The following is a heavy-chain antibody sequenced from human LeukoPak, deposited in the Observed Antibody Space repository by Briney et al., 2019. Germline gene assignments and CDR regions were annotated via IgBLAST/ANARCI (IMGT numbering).Heavy chain of an antibody. D-gene: IGHD3-16*01. CDR2: INHDGSST. CDR3: TTELDGGPHY. J-gene: IGHJ4*02. CDR1: GFTFTTFW. Sequence: SGGSLRLSCTTSGFTFTTFWMHWVRQAPGKGLVWVSRINHDGSSTNYADSVKGRFTISRDNAKNTLYLQMNSLKSEDTAVYYCTTELDGGPHYWGQGTLVTVSS. V-gene: IGHV3-74*01.